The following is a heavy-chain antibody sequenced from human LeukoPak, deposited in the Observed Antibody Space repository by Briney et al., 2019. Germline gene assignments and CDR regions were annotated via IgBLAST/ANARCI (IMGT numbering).Heavy chain of an antibody. Sequence: GGSLRLSCAASGLTFSSHWMHWVRQAPGKGLVWVSRITNDGSSTTYADSVKGRFTISRDNSKNTLYLQMNSLRDEDTAVYYCARVLRFLEWLFPPYGMDVWGQGTTVTVSS. V-gene: IGHV3-74*01. D-gene: IGHD3-3*01. CDR3: ARVLRFLEWLFPPYGMDV. J-gene: IGHJ6*02. CDR1: GLTFSSHW. CDR2: ITNDGSST.